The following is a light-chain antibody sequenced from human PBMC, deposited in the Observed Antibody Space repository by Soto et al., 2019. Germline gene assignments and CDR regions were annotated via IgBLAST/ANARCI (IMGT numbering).Light chain of an antibody. V-gene: IGKV4-1*01. J-gene: IGKJ2*01. Sequence: DIVMTQSPDSLAVSLGERATINCKSSQSVLYRSNNKNYLAWYQQKPGQPPKLLIYWASTRESVVPDRFTGSGSATDFTPIIISLQAEDVAVYYCQQYYTTPPYTFGQGTKLEIK. CDR2: WAS. CDR1: QSVLYRSNNKNY. CDR3: QQYYTTPPYT.